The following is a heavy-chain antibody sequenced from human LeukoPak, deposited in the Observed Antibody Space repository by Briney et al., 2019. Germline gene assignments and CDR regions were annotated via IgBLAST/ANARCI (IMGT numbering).Heavy chain of an antibody. V-gene: IGHV3-48*01. CDR3: ARDGWFGYYNWFDP. D-gene: IGHD3-10*01. CDR1: GFTFSSYS. Sequence: QPGESLRLSCAASGFTFSSYSMNWVRQAPGKGLEWVSYISSASNTIYYADSVKGRFTISRDNAKNSLYLQMNSLRAEDTAMYYCARDGWFGYYNWFDPWGQGTLFTVSS. J-gene: IGHJ5*02. CDR2: ISSASNTI.